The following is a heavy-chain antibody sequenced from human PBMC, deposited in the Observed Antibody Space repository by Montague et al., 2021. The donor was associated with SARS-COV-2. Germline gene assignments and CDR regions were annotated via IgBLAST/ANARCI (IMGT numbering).Heavy chain of an antibody. D-gene: IGHD3-22*01. CDR3: AREERIAILVVVITHAFDI. CDR1: GFTFSSYE. J-gene: IGHJ3*02. V-gene: IGHV3-48*03. Sequence: SLRLSCAASGFTFSSYEMNWVRQAPGKGLEWVSYISSSDSTIYYADSVKGRFTISRDNAKNSLYLQMNSLRAEDTAVYYCAREERIAILVVVITHAFDIWGQGTMVTVSS. CDR2: ISSSDSTI.